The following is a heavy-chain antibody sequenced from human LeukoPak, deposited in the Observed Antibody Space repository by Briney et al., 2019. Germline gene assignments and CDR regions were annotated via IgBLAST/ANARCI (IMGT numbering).Heavy chain of an antibody. CDR3: ALIAPPHN. V-gene: IGHV1-46*01. CDR2: INPSGTIT. D-gene: IGHD6-13*01. J-gene: IGHJ4*02. CDR1: GITFTSYY. Sequence: ASVKVSCKASGITFTSYYIHWVRQAPGRGLEWMGKINPSGTITTYAPKYQGRVTVTKDPSTNTVYMELSSLRSDDTAVYYCALIAPPHNWGQGTLVTVSS.